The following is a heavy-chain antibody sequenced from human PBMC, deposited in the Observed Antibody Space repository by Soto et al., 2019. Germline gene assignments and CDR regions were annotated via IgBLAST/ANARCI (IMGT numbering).Heavy chain of an antibody. J-gene: IGHJ6*02. CDR3: ARGRIVVVPAARGFYYYYGMDV. V-gene: IGHV4-34*01. CDR1: CGSFSGYD. CDR2: INHSGST. Sequence: XETLSLRCPVYCGSFSGYDWSWIRQPPGKGLDWIGEINHSGSTNYNPTLKSRVTISVDTSKNQFSLKLSSVTAADTAVYYCARGRIVVVPAARGFYYYYGMDVWGQGTTVTVSS. D-gene: IGHD2-2*01.